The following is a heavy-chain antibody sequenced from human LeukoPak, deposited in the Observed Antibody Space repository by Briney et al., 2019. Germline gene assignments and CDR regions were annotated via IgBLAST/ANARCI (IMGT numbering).Heavy chain of an antibody. Sequence: PGGSLRLSCAASGFTVSSNYMSWVRQAPGKGLEWVSIIYSGGSTYYADSVKGRFTISRDNSKNTLYLQMNSLRAEDTAVYYCAKVRRLTGQIPFDYWGQGPLVTVSS. V-gene: IGHV3-53*05. CDR3: AKVRRLTGQIPFDY. CDR2: IYSGGST. D-gene: IGHD2-2*01. CDR1: GFTVSSNY. J-gene: IGHJ4*02.